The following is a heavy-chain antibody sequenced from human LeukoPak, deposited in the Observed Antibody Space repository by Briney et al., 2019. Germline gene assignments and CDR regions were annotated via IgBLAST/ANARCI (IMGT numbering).Heavy chain of an antibody. D-gene: IGHD5-18*01. V-gene: IGHV3-7*01. CDR1: GFTFSSYW. Sequence: TGGSLRLSCAASGFTFSSYWMSWVPQAPGKGLEWVANIKQDGSEKYYVDSVKGRFTISRDNAKNSLYLQMNSLRAEDTAVYYCAKDEGGYSYGMVDYWGQGTLVTVSS. J-gene: IGHJ4*02. CDR2: IKQDGSEK. CDR3: AKDEGGYSYGMVDY.